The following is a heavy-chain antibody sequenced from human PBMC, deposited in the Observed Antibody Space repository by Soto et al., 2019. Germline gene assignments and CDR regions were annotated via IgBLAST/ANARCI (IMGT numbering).Heavy chain of an antibody. Sequence: GKESGKASADTGTSDDIKRESQATGQGLEWMGWMNPNSGNTGYAQKFQGRVTMTRNTSISTAYMELSSLRSEDTAVYYCHLSYYDSSGYPSDIWGQGTMVTVSS. J-gene: IGHJ3*02. CDR2: MNPNSGNT. CDR1: ADTGTSDD. CDR3: HLSYYDSSGYPSDI. V-gene: IGHV1-8*01. D-gene: IGHD3-22*01.